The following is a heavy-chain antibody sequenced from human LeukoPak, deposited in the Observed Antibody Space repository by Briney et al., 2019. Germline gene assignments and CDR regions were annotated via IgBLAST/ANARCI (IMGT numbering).Heavy chain of an antibody. D-gene: IGHD3-10*01. V-gene: IGHV1-18*01. CDR3: AREPLSGDAFDI. J-gene: IGHJ3*02. CDR2: ISAYNGNT. Sequence: ASVKVSCKASGYTFTSYGISWVRQAPGQGLEWMGWISAYNGNTNYAQKLQGRVTMTRDTSTSTAYMELSSLRSEDTAVYYCAREPLSGDAFDIWGQGTLVTVSS. CDR1: GYTFTSYG.